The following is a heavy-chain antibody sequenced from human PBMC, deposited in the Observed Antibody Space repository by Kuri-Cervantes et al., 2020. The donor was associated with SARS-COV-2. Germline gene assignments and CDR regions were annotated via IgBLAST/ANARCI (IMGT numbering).Heavy chain of an antibody. CDR3: VVAATTNYYYYGMDV. Sequence: GESLKISCAASGFTVSSNYMSWVRQAPGKGLEWVSVIYSCGSTYYADSVKGRFTISRDNSKNTLYLQMNSLRAEDTAVYYCVVAATTNYYYYGMDVWGQGTMVTVSS. J-gene: IGHJ6*02. CDR2: IYSCGST. V-gene: IGHV3-66*03. D-gene: IGHD2-15*01. CDR1: GFTVSSNY.